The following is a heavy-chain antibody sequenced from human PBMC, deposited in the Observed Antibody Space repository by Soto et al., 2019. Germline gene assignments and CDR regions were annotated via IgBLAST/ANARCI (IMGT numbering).Heavy chain of an antibody. CDR2: INSDGSST. Sequence: GGSLRLSCAASGFTFSSYWMHWARQAPGKGLVWVSRINSDGSSTSYADSVKGRLTISRDNAKNTLYLQMNSLRAEDTAVYYCARDRTYYDFWSGYYSKCYFDYWGQGTLVTVSS. D-gene: IGHD3-3*01. CDR1: GFTFSSYW. J-gene: IGHJ4*02. V-gene: IGHV3-74*01. CDR3: ARDRTYYDFWSGYYSKCYFDY.